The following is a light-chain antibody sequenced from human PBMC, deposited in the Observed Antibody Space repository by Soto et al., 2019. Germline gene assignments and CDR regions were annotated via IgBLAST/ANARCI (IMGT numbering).Light chain of an antibody. V-gene: IGKV1-5*01. CDR3: QQYSDYKS. Sequence: DIQMTQSPSTLSASVGDRVTLSCRASQNISNGVAWYQQKPGKAPNLLIYDASSLQSGVPSRFSSSGSGTDFTLTSSSLQADDFATYYCQQYSDYKSFGQGTKVEVK. J-gene: IGKJ1*01. CDR1: QNISNG. CDR2: DAS.